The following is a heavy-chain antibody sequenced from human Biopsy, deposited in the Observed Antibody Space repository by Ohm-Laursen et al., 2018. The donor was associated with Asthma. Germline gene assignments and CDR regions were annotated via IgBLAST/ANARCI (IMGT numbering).Heavy chain of an antibody. V-gene: IGHV4-59*01. D-gene: IGHD5-24*01. J-gene: IGHJ4*02. CDR1: GGSISSYY. Sequence: GTLSLTCTVSGGSISSYYWSWIRQPPGKGLEWIGYIYYSGSTNYNPSLKSRVTISVDTSKNQFSLKLSSVTAADTAVYYCARGPPVDREDWGQGTLVTVSS. CDR2: IYYSGST. CDR3: ARGPPVDRED.